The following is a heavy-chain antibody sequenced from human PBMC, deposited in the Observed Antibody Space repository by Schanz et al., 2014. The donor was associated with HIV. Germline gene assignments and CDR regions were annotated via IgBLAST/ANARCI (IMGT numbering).Heavy chain of an antibody. CDR3: ARVANWDYYGMDA. J-gene: IGHJ6*02. Sequence: EVQLVESGGGLVQPGRSLRLSCAASGFIFADYAMHWVRQAPGKGLEWVSGISWNSGSIGYADTVKGRFTISRDNSKNTLYLQMNSLRGEDTAVYYCARVANWDYYGMDAWGRGTTVTVSS. V-gene: IGHV3-9*01. CDR2: ISWNSGSI. CDR1: GFIFADYA. D-gene: IGHD3-16*01.